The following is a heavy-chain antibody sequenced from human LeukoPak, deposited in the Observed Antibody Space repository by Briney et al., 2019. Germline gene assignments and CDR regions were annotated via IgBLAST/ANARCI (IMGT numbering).Heavy chain of an antibody. Sequence: GESLKISCKGSGYSFTSYWIGWVRQMPGKGLEWMGIIYPGDSDTRYSPSFQGQVTISAAKSISTAYLQWSSLKASDTAMYYCARQVEYSYGYGLWDYWGQGTLVTVSS. CDR2: IYPGDSDT. D-gene: IGHD5-18*01. CDR1: GYSFTSYW. V-gene: IGHV5-51*01. J-gene: IGHJ4*02. CDR3: ARQVEYSYGYGLWDY.